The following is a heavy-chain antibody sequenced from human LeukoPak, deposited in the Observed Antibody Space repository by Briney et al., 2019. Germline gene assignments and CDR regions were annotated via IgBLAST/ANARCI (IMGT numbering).Heavy chain of an antibody. CDR1: GFTFSSYW. CDR2: IKQDGSEK. V-gene: IGHV3-7*03. J-gene: IGHJ4*02. D-gene: IGHD4-17*01. Sequence: GGSLRLSCAASGFTFSSYWMSWVRQAPGKGLKWVANIKQDGSEKYYVDSVKGRFTISRDNAKNSLYLQMNSLRAEDTAVYFCGRGQTTVTNWGQGTLVTVSS. CDR3: GRGQTTVTN.